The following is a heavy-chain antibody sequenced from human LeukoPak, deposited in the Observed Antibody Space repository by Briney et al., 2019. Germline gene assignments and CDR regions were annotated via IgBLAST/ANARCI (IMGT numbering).Heavy chain of an antibody. V-gene: IGHV3-21*01. J-gene: IGHJ4*02. CDR1: GFTFSSYS. CDR2: ITSSSSYM. D-gene: IGHD2-15*01. CDR3: ARYCSGDSCYGLIDY. Sequence: GGSLRLSRAASGFTFSSYSMNWVRQAPGKGLEWVSSITSSSSYMSYADSVKGRFTISRDNAKNSLYLQMNSLRADDTAVYYCARYCSGDSCYGLIDYWGQGTLVTVSS.